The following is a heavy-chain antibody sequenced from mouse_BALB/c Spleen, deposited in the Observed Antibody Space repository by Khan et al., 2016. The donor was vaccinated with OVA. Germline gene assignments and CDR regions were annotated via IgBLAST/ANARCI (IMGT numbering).Heavy chain of an antibody. CDR3: ARSGYYYFAY. J-gene: IGHJ3*01. Sequence: QVQLKESGAELVRPGSSVKISCKASGYGFSNYLMNWVKQGPGQGLEWIGQIYPGDGNTNYNGKFKDKATLTVDNSSSTAYMQRSSLTSEDSAVYFGARSGYYYFAYWGQGTLVTVSA. V-gene: IGHV1-80*01. CDR1: GYGFSNYL. D-gene: IGHD1-1*01. CDR2: IYPGDGNT.